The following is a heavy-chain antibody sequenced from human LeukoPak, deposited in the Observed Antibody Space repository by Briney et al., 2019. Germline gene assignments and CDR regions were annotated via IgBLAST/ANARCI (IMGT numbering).Heavy chain of an antibody. Sequence: KPSETLSLTCTVSGGSISSYYWGWIRQPPGKGLEWIGSIYYSGSTYYNPSLKSRVTISVDTSKNQFSLKLSSVTAADTAVYYCARHPITMVRGVIGYYMDVWGKGTTVTVSS. CDR2: IYYSGST. CDR1: GGSISSYY. D-gene: IGHD3-10*01. V-gene: IGHV4-39*01. J-gene: IGHJ6*03. CDR3: ARHPITMVRGVIGYYMDV.